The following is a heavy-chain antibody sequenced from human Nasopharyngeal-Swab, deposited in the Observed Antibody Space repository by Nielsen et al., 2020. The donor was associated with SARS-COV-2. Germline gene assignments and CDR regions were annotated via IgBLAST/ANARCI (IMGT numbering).Heavy chain of an antibody. CDR2: INHSGST. CDR3: ARHPYYDYVWGSYRWGFDY. V-gene: IGHV4-34*01. J-gene: IGHJ4*02. Sequence: SETLSLTCAVYGGSFSGYYWSWIRQPPGKGLEWIGEINHSGSTNYNPSLKSRVTISVDTSKNQFSLKLSSVTAADTAVYYCARHPYYDYVWGSYRWGFDYWGQGTLVTVSS. D-gene: IGHD3-16*02. CDR1: GGSFSGYY.